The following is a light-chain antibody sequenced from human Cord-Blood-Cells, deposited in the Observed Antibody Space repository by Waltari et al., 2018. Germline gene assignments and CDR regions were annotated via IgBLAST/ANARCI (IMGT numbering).Light chain of an antibody. Sequence: EIVLMQSPGTLSLSPGERATLSCRASQSVSSSYLAGYQQKPGQAPRLLIYGASSRATGIPDRFSGSGSGTDFTLTISRLEPEDFAVYYCQQYGSSPPWTFGQGTKVEIK. CDR2: GAS. CDR1: QSVSSSY. CDR3: QQYGSSPPWT. J-gene: IGKJ1*01. V-gene: IGKV3-20*01.